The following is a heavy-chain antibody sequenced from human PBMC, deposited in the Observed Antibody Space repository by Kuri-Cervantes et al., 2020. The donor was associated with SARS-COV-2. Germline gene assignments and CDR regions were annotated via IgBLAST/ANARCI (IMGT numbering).Heavy chain of an antibody. D-gene: IGHD7-27*01. V-gene: IGHV3-21*01. CDR1: GFTFSSYS. J-gene: IGHJ4*02. CDR3: ARGLWGIRYYFDY. Sequence: GESLKISCAASGFTFSSYSMNWVRQAPGKGLEWVSSISSSSSYIYYADSVKGRFTISRDNAKNSLYLQMNSLRAEDTAVYYCARGLWGIRYYFDYWGQGTLVTVSS. CDR2: ISSSSSYI.